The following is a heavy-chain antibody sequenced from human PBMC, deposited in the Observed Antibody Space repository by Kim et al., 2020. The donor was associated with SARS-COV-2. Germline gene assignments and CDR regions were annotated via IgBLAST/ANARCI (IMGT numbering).Heavy chain of an antibody. J-gene: IGHJ4*02. D-gene: IGHD6-6*01. Sequence: GGSLRLSCAASGFTFSNYWMSWVRQAPGKGLEWLAKIKKDGSKKYYVDSLKGRFTISRDNAKNSVYLQVNSLRAEDTAVFYCARIGYSSSSIDYWGQGTLVTVSS. V-gene: IGHV3-7*01. CDR2: IKKDGSKK. CDR3: ARIGYSSSSIDY. CDR1: GFTFSNYW.